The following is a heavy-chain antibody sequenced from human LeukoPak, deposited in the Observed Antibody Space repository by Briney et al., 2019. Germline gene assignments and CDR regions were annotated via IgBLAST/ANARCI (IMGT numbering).Heavy chain of an antibody. D-gene: IGHD2-2*01. Sequence: PGGSLRLSCAASGFTFSSNSMNWVRQAPGKGLEWVSYISSSSSTIYYADSVKGRFTISRDNAKNSLYLQMNSLRAEDTAVYNCARDGRGGGFKIAVVPAADFDYWGQGTLVTVSS. CDR1: GFTFSSNS. J-gene: IGHJ4*02. CDR2: ISSSSSTI. CDR3: ARDGRGGGFKIAVVPAADFDY. V-gene: IGHV3-48*01.